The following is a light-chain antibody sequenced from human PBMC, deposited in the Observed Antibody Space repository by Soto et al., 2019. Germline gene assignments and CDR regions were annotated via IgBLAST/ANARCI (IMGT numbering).Light chain of an antibody. J-gene: IGLJ2*01. CDR2: EGS. Sequence: QSALTQPASVSGSPGQSITISCTGTSSDVGSYNLVSWYQQHPGKAPKLMIYEGSKRPSGVSNRFSGSKSGNTASLTISGLQAEDEAVYYCCSYAGSSPPHVVFGGGTKLTVL. CDR3: CSYAGSSPPHVV. CDR1: SSDVGSYNL. V-gene: IGLV2-23*01.